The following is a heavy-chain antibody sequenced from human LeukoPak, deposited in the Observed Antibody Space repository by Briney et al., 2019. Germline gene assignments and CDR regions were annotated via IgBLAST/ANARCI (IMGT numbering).Heavy chain of an antibody. Sequence: GGSLKISCMGSGYSFTSYWIGWGRQMPGRGLEWMGIIYPGDSDTRYSPSFEGQVTISAAKSISTAYLQRSTPKASDTPMYYCASIDDSSGYCYGTFDYWGQGTLVTVSS. J-gene: IGHJ4*02. D-gene: IGHD3-22*01. CDR2: IYPGDSDT. V-gene: IGHV5-51*01. CDR1: GYSFTSYW. CDR3: ASIDDSSGYCYGTFDY.